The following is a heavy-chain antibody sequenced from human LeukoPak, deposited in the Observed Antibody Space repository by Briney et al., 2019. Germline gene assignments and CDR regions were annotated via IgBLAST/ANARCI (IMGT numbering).Heavy chain of an antibody. CDR2: ISWNSGSI. D-gene: IGHD4-17*01. V-gene: IGHV3-9*03. J-gene: IGHJ4*02. CDR1: GFTFDDYA. Sequence: GGSLRLSCATSGFTFDDYAMHWVRQAPGKGLEWVSGISWNSGSIGYADSVKGRFTISRDNAKNSLYLQLNSLRVEDMAFYYCAKASDYGDYGHIDYWGQGTLVTVSS. CDR3: AKASDYGDYGHIDY.